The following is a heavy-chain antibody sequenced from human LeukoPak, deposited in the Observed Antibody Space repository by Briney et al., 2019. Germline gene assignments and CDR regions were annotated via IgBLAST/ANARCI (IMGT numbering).Heavy chain of an antibody. CDR3: ASFYCSGGSCYQYFSYYYMDV. V-gene: IGHV4-61*02. D-gene: IGHD2-15*01. Sequence: SETLSLTCTVSGGSISSGTYYWSWIRQPAGKGLEWIGRFYTSGSTNYNPSLKSRVTISVDTSKNQFSLKLNSVTAADTAVYYCASFYCSGGSCYQYFSYYYMDVWGKGTTVTISS. CDR2: FYTSGST. CDR1: GGSISSGTYY. J-gene: IGHJ6*03.